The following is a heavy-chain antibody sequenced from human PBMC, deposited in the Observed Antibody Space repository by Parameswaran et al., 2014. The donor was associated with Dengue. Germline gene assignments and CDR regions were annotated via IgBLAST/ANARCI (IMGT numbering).Heavy chain of an antibody. J-gene: IGHJ6*02. CDR3: ATSGYSSSLYYRGLDV. D-gene: IGHD6-19*01. Sequence: WVRQAPRQGLEWMGLIYPTTGGTRFAQRFQGRVTLTRDTSTSTVYMELSGLRSEDTAMYYCATSGYSSSLYYRGLDVWGQGDHGHRLL. CDR2: IYPTTGGT. V-gene: IGHV1-46*01.